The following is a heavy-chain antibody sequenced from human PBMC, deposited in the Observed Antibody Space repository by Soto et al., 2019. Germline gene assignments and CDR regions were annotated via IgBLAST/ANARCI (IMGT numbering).Heavy chain of an antibody. CDR1: GYTFTSYD. CDR3: AREAGDIVVRTDEDRDAFDI. V-gene: IGHV1-8*01. Sequence: QVQLVQSGAEVKKPGASVKVSCKASGYTFTSYDINWVRQATGQGLEWMGWMNPNSGNTGYAQKFQGRVTMTRNTSISTAYMELSSLRSEDTAVYYCAREAGDIVVRTDEDRDAFDIWGQGTMFTVSS. J-gene: IGHJ3*02. CDR2: MNPNSGNT. D-gene: IGHD5-12*01.